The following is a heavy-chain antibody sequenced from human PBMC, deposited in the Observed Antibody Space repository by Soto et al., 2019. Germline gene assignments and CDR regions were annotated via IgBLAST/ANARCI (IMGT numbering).Heavy chain of an antibody. CDR1: GYTFTSYG. J-gene: IGHJ3*02. D-gene: IGHD6-13*01. Sequence: GASVKVSCKASGYTFTSYGISWVRQAPGQGLEWMGWISAYNGNTNYAQKLQGRVTMTTDTSTSTAYMELRSLRSDDTAVYYCARDLHSSSWYGLVAFDIWGQGTMVTVSS. CDR2: ISAYNGNT. CDR3: ARDLHSSSWYGLVAFDI. V-gene: IGHV1-18*01.